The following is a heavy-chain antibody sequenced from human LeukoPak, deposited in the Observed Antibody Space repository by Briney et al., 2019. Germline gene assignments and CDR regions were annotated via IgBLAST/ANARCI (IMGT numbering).Heavy chain of an antibody. V-gene: IGHV4-59*08. CDR2: IYYSGST. CDR1: GGSISSYY. J-gene: IGHJ4*02. D-gene: IGHD3-3*01. Sequence: SETLSLTCTVSGGSISSYYWSWIRQPPGKGLEWIGYIYYSGSTNYNPSFKNRVTISFNTSKNQFSLKPISMPTADTTADYYSRHGGYYTYPWQDWGQGTLGTVSS. CDR3: SRHGGYYTYPWQD.